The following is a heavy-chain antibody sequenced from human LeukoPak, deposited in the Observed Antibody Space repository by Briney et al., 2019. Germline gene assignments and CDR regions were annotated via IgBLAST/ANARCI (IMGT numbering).Heavy chain of an antibody. D-gene: IGHD5-18*01. Sequence: GGSLRLSCAASGFTFSSYAMHWVRQAPGKGLEYVSAISSNGGSTYYANSVKGRFTISRDNSKNTLYLQMGSLRAEDMAVYYCARGWSDTAMVPYDYWGQEPWSPSPQ. J-gene: IGHJ4*01. CDR2: ISSNGGST. V-gene: IGHV3-64*01. CDR1: GFTFSSYA. CDR3: ARGWSDTAMVPYDY.